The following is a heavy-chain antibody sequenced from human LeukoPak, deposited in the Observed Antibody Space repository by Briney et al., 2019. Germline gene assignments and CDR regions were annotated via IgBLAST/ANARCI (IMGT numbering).Heavy chain of an antibody. CDR2: ISSSGSTI. J-gene: IGHJ4*02. CDR3: ARDLYGSGSYYSYALDY. CDR1: GFTFSDYY. Sequence: PGGPLRLSCAASGFTFSDYYMSWIRQAPGKGLEWVSYISSSGSTIYYADSVKGRFTISRDNAKNSLYLQMNSLRAEDTAVYYCARDLYGSGSYYSYALDYWGQGTLVTVSS. D-gene: IGHD3-10*01. V-gene: IGHV3-11*01.